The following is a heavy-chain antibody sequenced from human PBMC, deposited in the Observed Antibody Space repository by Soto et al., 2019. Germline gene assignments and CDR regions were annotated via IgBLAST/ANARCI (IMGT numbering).Heavy chain of an antibody. CDR3: TTKSYCSSTSCSHGYYYYGMDV. D-gene: IGHD2-2*01. J-gene: IGHJ6*02. Sequence: EVQLVESGGGLVKPGGSLRLSCAASGFTFSNAWMSWVRQAPGKGLEWVGRIKSKTDGGTTDYAAPVKGRFTISRDDLKNTLYLQMNSLKTEDTAVYYCTTKSYCSSTSCSHGYYYYGMDVWGQGTTVTVSS. V-gene: IGHV3-15*01. CDR1: GFTFSNAW. CDR2: IKSKTDGGTT.